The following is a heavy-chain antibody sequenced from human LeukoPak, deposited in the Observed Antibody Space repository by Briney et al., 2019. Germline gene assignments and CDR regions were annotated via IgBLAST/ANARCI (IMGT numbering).Heavy chain of an antibody. J-gene: IGHJ5*02. CDR2: MNPNSGNT. CDR3: ATPRLGGSWWFDP. V-gene: IGHV1-8*01. Sequence: ASVKVSXKASGYTFTSYDINWVQQATGQGLEWMGWMNPNSGNTGYAQKFQGRVTMTRNTSISTAYMELSSLRSEDTAVYYCATPRLGGSWWFDPWGQGTLVTVSS. D-gene: IGHD2-15*01. CDR1: GYTFTSYD.